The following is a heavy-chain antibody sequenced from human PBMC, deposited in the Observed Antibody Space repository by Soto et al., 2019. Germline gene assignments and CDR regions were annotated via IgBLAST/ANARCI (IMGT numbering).Heavy chain of an antibody. Sequence: QPGGSLRLSCAASGFTFSSYAMHWVRQAPGKGLEWVAVISYDGSNKYYADSVKGRFTISRDNSKNTLYLQMNSLRAEDTAVYYCARDRGGNADYYYYYGMDVWGQGTTVTVSS. V-gene: IGHV3-30-3*01. CDR2: ISYDGSNK. D-gene: IGHD2-15*01. J-gene: IGHJ6*02. CDR1: GFTFSSYA. CDR3: ARDRGGNADYYYYYGMDV.